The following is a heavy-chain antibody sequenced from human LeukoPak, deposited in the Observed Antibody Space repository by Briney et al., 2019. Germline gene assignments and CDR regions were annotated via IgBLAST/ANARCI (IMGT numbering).Heavy chain of an antibody. V-gene: IGHV3-11*01. CDR2: ISSSSTTI. J-gene: IGHJ4*02. D-gene: IGHD3-3*01. CDR3: AREFWSDCGY. CDR1: GFTFSDYY. Sequence: GGSLRLSCAASGFTFSDYYMNWIRQTPGKGLEWVSYISSSSTTIYYADSVKGRFTISRDNAKNSLFLQMNSLRAEDTAVYYCAREFWSDCGYWGLGTLVTVSS.